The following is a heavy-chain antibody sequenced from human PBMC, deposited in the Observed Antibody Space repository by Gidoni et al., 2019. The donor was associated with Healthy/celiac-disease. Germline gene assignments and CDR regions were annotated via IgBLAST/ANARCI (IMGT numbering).Heavy chain of an antibody. CDR1: GGTFSSYT. CDR2: IIPILGIA. J-gene: IGHJ3*02. CDR3: ARDGGIVGVPGAFDI. Sequence: QVQLVQSGAEVKKPGSSVKVSCKASGGTFSSYTISWVRQAPGQGLEWMGRIIPILGIANYAQKFQGRVTITADKSTSTAYMELSSLRSEDTAVYYCARDGGIVGVPGAFDIWGQGTMVTVSS. V-gene: IGHV1-69*08. D-gene: IGHD1-26*01.